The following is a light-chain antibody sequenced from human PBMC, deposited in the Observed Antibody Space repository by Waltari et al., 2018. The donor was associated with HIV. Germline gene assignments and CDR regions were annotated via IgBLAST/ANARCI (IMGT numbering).Light chain of an antibody. J-gene: IGKJ1*01. Sequence: DIVMTQSPDSLAVSLGERATINCKSSQSILYSSNNKNYLAWYQQKPGQPPKLLLYWAPTRHSGFPDRFRGSGSETNFTLTISSLRAEDVAVYYCQQYYNTPRTFVQGTKVEIK. CDR2: WAP. V-gene: IGKV4-1*01. CDR1: QSILYSSNNKNY. CDR3: QQYYNTPRT.